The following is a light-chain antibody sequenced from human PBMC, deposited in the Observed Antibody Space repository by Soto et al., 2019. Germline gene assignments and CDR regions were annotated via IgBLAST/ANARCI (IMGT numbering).Light chain of an antibody. Sequence: QSVLXQPPSVSEAPRQRVTISCSGGSSNIGNNAVNWYQQLPGKAPKLLIYYDDLLPSGVSDRFSGSKSGTSASLAIRGLQSEDEADYYCAAWDDSLNGPVFGGGTKLTVL. CDR2: YDD. V-gene: IGLV1-36*01. J-gene: IGLJ2*01. CDR3: AAWDDSLNGPV. CDR1: SSNIGNNA.